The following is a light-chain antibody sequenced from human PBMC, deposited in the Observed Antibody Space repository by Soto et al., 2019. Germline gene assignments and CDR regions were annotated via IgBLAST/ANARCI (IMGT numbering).Light chain of an antibody. J-gene: IGLJ1*01. CDR1: GSDVGGYNY. CDR3: CSYAGSSSYV. V-gene: IGLV2-11*01. CDR2: DVS. Sequence: QSVLTRPRSVSGSPGQSVTISCTGTGSDVGGYNYVSWYQQHPGKAPKLMIYDVSKRPSGVPDRFSGSKSGNTASLTISGLQAEDEADYYCCSYAGSSSYVFGTGTKVTVL.